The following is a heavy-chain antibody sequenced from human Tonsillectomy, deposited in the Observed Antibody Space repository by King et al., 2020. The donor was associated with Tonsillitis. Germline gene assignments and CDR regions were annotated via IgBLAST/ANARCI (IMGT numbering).Heavy chain of an antibody. Sequence: TLQESGPTLVKPTQTLTLTCTFSGFSLSTSGVGVGWIRQPPGKALEWLALIYWDDDKRYSPSLKSRLTITKDTSKNQVVLTMTNMDPVDTATYYCAHSKQDPYCGGDCYPVDAFDIWGQGTMVTVSS. V-gene: IGHV2-5*02. CDR2: IYWDDDK. CDR1: GFSLSTSGVG. J-gene: IGHJ3*02. CDR3: AHSKQDPYCGGDCYPVDAFDI. D-gene: IGHD2-21*02.